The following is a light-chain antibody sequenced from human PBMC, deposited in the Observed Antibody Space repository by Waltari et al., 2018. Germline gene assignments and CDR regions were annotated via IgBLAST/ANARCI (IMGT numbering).Light chain of an antibody. J-gene: IGLJ2*01. CDR1: SGNLDATY. CDR3: QTYDLGNPVV. V-gene: IGLV6-57*01. CDR2: EDD. Sequence: LVLTQPHSVSESPGKTVTISCSRSSGNLDATYVQWYQQRPGSPPATIIYEDDKRPSGVPDRFSASVDTSSNSASLTISGLTTEDEADYYCQTYDLGNPVVFGGGTKLTVL.